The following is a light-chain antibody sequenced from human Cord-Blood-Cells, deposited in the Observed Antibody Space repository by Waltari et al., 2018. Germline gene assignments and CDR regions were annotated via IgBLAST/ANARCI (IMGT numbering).Light chain of an antibody. CDR2: EGS. CDR3: CSYAGSSTLV. CDR1: SRDVGSYNL. Sequence: QSALTQPASASGSPGQSITIPCPGTSRDVGSYNLVSWYQQHPGKAPKLMIYEGSKRPSGVSNRFSGSKSGNTASLTISGLQAEDEADYYCCSYAGSSTLVFGGGTKLTVL. J-gene: IGLJ3*02. V-gene: IGLV2-23*01.